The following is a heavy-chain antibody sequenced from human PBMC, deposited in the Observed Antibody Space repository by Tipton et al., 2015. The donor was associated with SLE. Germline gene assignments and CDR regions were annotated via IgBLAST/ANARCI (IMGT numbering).Heavy chain of an antibody. CDR2: IHYSGST. V-gene: IGHV4-59*01. Sequence: GLVKPSETLSLTCTVSGDSIGTYYWSWFRQPPGKGLEWIGYIHYSGSTKYNSSLRSRVIMSVDMSENQLSLKMSSVTAADTAVYYCATGISRTTFASRCRGSRCSSYYFDVWGRGTLVTVSS. CDR3: ATGISRTTFASRCRGSRCSSYYFDV. D-gene: IGHD2-15*01. J-gene: IGHJ2*01. CDR1: GDSIGTYY.